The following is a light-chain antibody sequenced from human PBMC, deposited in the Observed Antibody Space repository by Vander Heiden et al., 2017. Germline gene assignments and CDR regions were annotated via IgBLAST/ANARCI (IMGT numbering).Light chain of an antibody. V-gene: IGKV1-39*01. CDR3: QQSYTTPRT. J-gene: IGKJ1*01. CDR2: AAS. Sequence: DIQLTQPPSSLSASVGDRVTITCRASQNITTYLNWYQHKPGKAPNLLIYAASSLQSGVPSRFSGGGSVTDFTLTISSLQPEDFATYFCQQSYTTPRTFGQGTKVEIK. CDR1: QNITTY.